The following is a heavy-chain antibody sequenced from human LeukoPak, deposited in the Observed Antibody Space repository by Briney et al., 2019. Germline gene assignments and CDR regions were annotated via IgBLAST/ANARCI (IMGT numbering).Heavy chain of an antibody. CDR1: GFTFSSYV. CDR2: ISGSGGIT. V-gene: IGHV3-23*01. J-gene: IGHJ4*02. Sequence: GGSLRLSCAASGFTFSSYVMSWVRQAPGKGLEWVSAISGSGGITYHADSVKGRFTISRDNSKNTLYLQMISLRADDTAVYYCAKGLGSNWRCFDSWGREPWSPSPQ. CDR3: AKGLGSNWRCFDS. D-gene: IGHD5-24*01.